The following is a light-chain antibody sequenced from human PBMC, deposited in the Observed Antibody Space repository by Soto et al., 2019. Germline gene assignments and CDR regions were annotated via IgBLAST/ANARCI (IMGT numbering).Light chain of an antibody. V-gene: IGKV1-13*02. J-gene: IGKJ3*01. Sequence: AIQLTQSPSSLSASVGDRVTITCRASQGISSALAWYQQKPGKAPKLLIYDASSLQSGVPSRFSGSGSGTDFTLTINNLQPEDFETYYCQQANSFPRTFGPGTKVDIK. CDR2: DAS. CDR3: QQANSFPRT. CDR1: QGISSA.